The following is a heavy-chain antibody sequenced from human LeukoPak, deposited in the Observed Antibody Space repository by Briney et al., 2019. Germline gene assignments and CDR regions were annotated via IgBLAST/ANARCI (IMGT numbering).Heavy chain of an antibody. D-gene: IGHD7-27*01. Sequence: GGSLRLSCAASGFTFDDYAMHWVRQTPGKGLEWVSGISWNSGSIVSADSVKGRFTISRDNAKSSLYLQMNSLIAEDAALYYCTKGTWGNPFDYWGQGTLVTVSS. CDR3: TKGTWGNPFDY. V-gene: IGHV3-9*01. CDR2: ISWNSGSI. J-gene: IGHJ4*02. CDR1: GFTFDDYA.